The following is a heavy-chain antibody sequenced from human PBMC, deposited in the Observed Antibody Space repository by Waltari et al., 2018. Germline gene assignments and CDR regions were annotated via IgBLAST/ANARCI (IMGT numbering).Heavy chain of an antibody. Sequence: QVQLQQWGAGLLKPSETLSLTCAVYGGSFSGYYWSWIRQPPGKGLEWIGEINHSGSTNCNPSLKRRVTISVDASKNQFSLKLSSVTAADTAVYYCARDGYNKGGFDYWGQGTLVTVSS. CDR1: GGSFSGYY. CDR3: ARDGYNKGGFDY. D-gene: IGHD5-12*01. V-gene: IGHV4-34*01. J-gene: IGHJ4*02. CDR2: INHSGST.